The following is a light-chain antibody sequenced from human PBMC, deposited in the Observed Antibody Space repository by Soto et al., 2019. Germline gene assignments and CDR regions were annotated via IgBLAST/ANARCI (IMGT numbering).Light chain of an antibody. V-gene: IGLV2-11*01. J-gene: IGLJ2*01. CDR3: CSYAGSYTEV. CDR2: DVS. Sequence: QSVLTQPRSVSGSPGQSVTISCTGTSRDVGGYNYVSWYQQHPGKAPKLMIYDVSNRPSGVPDRFSGSKSGNTASLTISGLQAEDEADYYCCSYAGSYTEVFGGGTKLTVL. CDR1: SRDVGGYNY.